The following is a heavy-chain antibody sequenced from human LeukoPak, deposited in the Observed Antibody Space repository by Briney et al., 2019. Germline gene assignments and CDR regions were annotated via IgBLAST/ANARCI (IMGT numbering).Heavy chain of an antibody. V-gene: IGHV3-7*01. CDR2: IKQDGSEK. Sequence: GGSLRLSCAASGVTFSSYWMSWVRQAPGKGLEWVANIKQDGSEKYYVDSVKGRFTISRDNAKNSLYLQMNSLRAEDTAVYYCAREYDYGGNPGAYWGQGTLVTVSS. CDR1: GVTFSSYW. D-gene: IGHD4-23*01. CDR3: AREYDYGGNPGAY. J-gene: IGHJ4*02.